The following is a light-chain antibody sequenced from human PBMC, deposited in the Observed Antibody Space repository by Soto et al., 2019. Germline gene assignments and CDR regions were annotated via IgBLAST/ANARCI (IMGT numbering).Light chain of an antibody. Sequence: EIVLTQSPGTLSLSPGERATLSCRASQTINSRYLAWYQQKPGQAPRLLIYGASSRATAIPDRFSGSGSGTDFTLTINRLEPEDFAVYYCHHYANSPPTNFGQGTRLETK. CDR3: HHYANSPPTN. V-gene: IGKV3-20*01. CDR2: GAS. J-gene: IGKJ5*01. CDR1: QTINSRY.